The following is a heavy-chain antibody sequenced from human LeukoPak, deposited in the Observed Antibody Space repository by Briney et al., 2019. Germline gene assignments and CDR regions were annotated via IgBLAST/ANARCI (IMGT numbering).Heavy chain of an antibody. V-gene: IGHV3-7*01. CDR2: IKQDGSEK. D-gene: IGHD3-3*01. J-gene: IGHJ4*02. CDR3: ARAYDFWSGYYEDYDY. Sequence: GGSLRLSCAASGFTFSSYWMSWVRQAPGKGLAWVANIKQDGSEKYYVDSVKGRFTISRDNAKNSLYLQMNSLRAEDTAVYYCARAYDFWSGYYEDYDYWGQGTLVTVSS. CDR1: GFTFSSYW.